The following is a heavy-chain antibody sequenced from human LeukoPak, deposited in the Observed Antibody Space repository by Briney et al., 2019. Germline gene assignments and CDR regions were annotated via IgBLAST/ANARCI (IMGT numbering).Heavy chain of an antibody. V-gene: IGHV3-48*01. Sequence: PGGSLRLSCVASGFTFSSYAMNWVRQAPGKGLEWISYISGTSDTIYYADSVKGRFTISRDNARNSLYLQMNSLRAEDTAVYYCAREIIFGVVIVGNYMDVWGKGTTVTVSS. CDR2: ISGTSDTI. J-gene: IGHJ6*03. D-gene: IGHD3-3*01. CDR1: GFTFSSYA. CDR3: AREIIFGVVIVGNYMDV.